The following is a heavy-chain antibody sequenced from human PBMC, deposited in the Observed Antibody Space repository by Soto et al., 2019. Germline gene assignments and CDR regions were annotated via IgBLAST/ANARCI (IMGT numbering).Heavy chain of an antibody. CDR3: ATELSERPVMISPTCYYCAMDV. D-gene: IGHD3-16*01. J-gene: IGHJ6*02. CDR2: IIPIFDTT. V-gene: IGHV1-69*13. Sequence: GASVKVSCKTSGGTFSSHAISWVRQAPGQGLEWMGGIIPIFDTTNYAQKFQGRVTITADESTSTAYMELNSLRSEDTAVYYCATELSERPVMISPTCYYCAMDVWGQGTTVTVS. CDR1: GGTFSSHA.